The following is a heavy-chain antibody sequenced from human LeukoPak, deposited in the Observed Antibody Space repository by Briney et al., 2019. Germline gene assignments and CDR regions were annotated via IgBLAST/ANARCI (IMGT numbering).Heavy chain of an antibody. CDR3: ARHGYSSSWYVPIGYFDY. D-gene: IGHD6-13*01. CDR1: GGSISSSSYY. CDR2: IYYSGGT. J-gene: IGHJ4*02. V-gene: IGHV4-39*01. Sequence: SETLSLTCTVSGGSISSSSYYWGWIRQPPGKGLEWIGSIYYSGGTYYNPSLKSRVTISVDTSKNQFSLKLSSVTAADTAVYYCARHGYSSSWYVPIGYFDYWGQGTLVTVSS.